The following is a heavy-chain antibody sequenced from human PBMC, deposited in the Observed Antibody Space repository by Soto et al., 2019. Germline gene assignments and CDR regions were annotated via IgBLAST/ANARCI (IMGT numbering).Heavy chain of an antibody. J-gene: IGHJ4*02. CDR3: ARLKLTQWLGHFDY. V-gene: IGHV4-59*08. D-gene: IGHD6-19*01. CDR1: GGSISSYY. Sequence: PSETLSLTCTVSGGSISSYYWSWIRQPPGKGLEWIGYIYYSGSTNYNPSLKSRVTISVDTSKNQFSLKLSSVTAADTAVYYCARLKLTQWLGHFDYWGQGTLVTVSS. CDR2: IYYSGST.